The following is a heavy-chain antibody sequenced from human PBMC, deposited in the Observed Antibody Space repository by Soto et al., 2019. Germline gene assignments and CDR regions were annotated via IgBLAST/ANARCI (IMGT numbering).Heavy chain of an antibody. D-gene: IGHD2-21*02. CDR3: ARDGRGGDSSDY. Sequence: QVQLVESGGGVVQPGRSLRLSCAASGFTFSSYAMHWVRQAPGKGLEWVAVISYDGSNKYYADSVKGRFTISRDNSKNTLYQQMNSLRAEDTAVYYCARDGRGGDSSDYWGQGTLVTVSS. J-gene: IGHJ4*02. V-gene: IGHV3-30-3*01. CDR2: ISYDGSNK. CDR1: GFTFSSYA.